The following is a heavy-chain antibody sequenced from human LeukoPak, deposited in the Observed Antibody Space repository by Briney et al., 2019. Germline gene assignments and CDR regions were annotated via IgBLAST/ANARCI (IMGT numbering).Heavy chain of an antibody. CDR1: GFTFSAHF. D-gene: IGHD2-21*01. Sequence: GGSLRLSCAVSGFTFSAHFIHCVRQAPGRVLEWVADLASDGNHTFYAKPVKGRFTISRDNSKNTLYLQMNSLRAEDTAVYFCARERQDTVLHSGAFDIWGQGTMVTVSS. V-gene: IGHV3-30-3*01. J-gene: IGHJ3*02. CDR2: LASDGNHT. CDR3: ARERQDTVLHSGAFDI.